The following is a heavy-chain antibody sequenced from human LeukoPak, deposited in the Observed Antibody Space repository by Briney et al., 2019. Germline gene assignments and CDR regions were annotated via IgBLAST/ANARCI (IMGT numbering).Heavy chain of an antibody. D-gene: IGHD4-11*01. CDR3: ARENNYALDY. Sequence: PGGSLRLSCAASGFTFSNYGMHWVRQAPGKGLEWVAVIRYVGSDKYYADSVKGRFTISRDNSQNTIYLQMNSLRAEDTAVYYCARENNYALDYWGQGTLVTVSS. J-gene: IGHJ4*02. CDR1: GFTFSNYG. V-gene: IGHV3-30*12. CDR2: IRYVGSDK.